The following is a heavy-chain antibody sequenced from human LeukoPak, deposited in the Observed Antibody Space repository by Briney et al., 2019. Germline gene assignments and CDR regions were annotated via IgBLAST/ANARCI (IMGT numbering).Heavy chain of an antibody. CDR3: ARDQDSSSGWFDP. V-gene: IGHV1-69*05. J-gene: IGHJ5*02. D-gene: IGHD6-6*01. CDR1: GGTFSSYA. CDR2: IIPIFGTA. Sequence: SVKVSCKASGGTFSSYAISWVRQPPGQGLEWMGGIIPIFGTANYAQKFQGRVTITTDVSTSTAYMELSSLRSEDTAVYYCARDQDSSSGWFDPWGQGTLVTVSS.